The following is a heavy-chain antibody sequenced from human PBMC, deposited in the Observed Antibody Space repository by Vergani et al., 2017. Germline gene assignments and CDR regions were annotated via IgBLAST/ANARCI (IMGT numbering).Heavy chain of an antibody. D-gene: IGHD6-19*01. CDR2: IKQDGSEK. Sequence: EVQLVESGGGLVQPGGSLRLSCEASGFTFSSYWMSWVRQAPGKGLEWVANIKQDGSEKYYVDSMKGRFTISRDNAKNSLYVQMNSLRADDTAVYYCARNRYSSGWYIGTYFDYWGQGTLVTVSS. J-gene: IGHJ4*02. V-gene: IGHV3-7*01. CDR1: GFTFSSYW. CDR3: ARNRYSSGWYIGTYFDY.